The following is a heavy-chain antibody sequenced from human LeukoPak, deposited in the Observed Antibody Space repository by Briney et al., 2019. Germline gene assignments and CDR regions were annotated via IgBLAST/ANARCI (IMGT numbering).Heavy chain of an antibody. D-gene: IGHD6-19*01. Sequence: SVTVSCKTSGYTFTRYAITWVRQAPGQGVEWMGWISTYNGETKYAQKLQGRVTMTTDTSTSTAYMELRSLTSDDTAVYYCARDPSNTSGWYIYFDYWGQGTLVTVSS. CDR3: ARDPSNTSGWYIYFDY. J-gene: IGHJ4*02. CDR2: ISTYNGET. V-gene: IGHV1-18*01. CDR1: GYTFTRYA.